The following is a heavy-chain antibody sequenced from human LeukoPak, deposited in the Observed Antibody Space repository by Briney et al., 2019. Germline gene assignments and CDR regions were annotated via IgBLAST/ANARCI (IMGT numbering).Heavy chain of an antibody. CDR3: AKLRGWYGGNSGDYFDY. J-gene: IGHJ4*02. D-gene: IGHD4-23*01. V-gene: IGHV3-23*01. Sequence: PGGSLRLSCAASGFTFSSYAMSWVRQAPGKGLEWVSAISGSGGSTYYADSVKGRFTISRDNSKNTLYLQMNSLRAEDTAVYYCAKLRGWYGGNSGDYFDYWGQGTLVTVSS. CDR2: ISGSGGST. CDR1: GFTFSSYA.